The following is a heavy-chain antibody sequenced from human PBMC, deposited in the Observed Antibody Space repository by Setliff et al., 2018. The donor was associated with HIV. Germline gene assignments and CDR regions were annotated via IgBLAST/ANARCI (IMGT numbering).Heavy chain of an antibody. J-gene: IGHJ4*02. CDR2: IYYTGFT. V-gene: IGHV4-39*02. D-gene: IGHD1-1*01. CDR1: GDSFSTSSYF. Sequence: TSETLSLTCSVSGDSFSTSSYFWGWVRQSPGKGLEWIANIYYTGFTYCNPSLKSRVTISIDKSKSQFSLNLTSVTASDTAVYYCAREGRGDPSLATTRLDYWGQGKLVTVS. CDR3: AREGRGDPSLATTRLDY.